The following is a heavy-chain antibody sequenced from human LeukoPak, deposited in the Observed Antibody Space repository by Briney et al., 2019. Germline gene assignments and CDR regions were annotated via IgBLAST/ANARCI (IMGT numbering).Heavy chain of an antibody. V-gene: IGHV3-74*03. J-gene: IGHJ4*02. CDR1: GFTFSSHY. CDR2: IKGDGSDT. Sequence: GGSLRLSCAASGFTFSSHYMHWVRQAPGKGLVWVSHIKGDGSDTKYADSVEGRLIISRDNAKNTLYLQMNRLRADDTGVYFCGTDHRWSNVYWGQGTLVTVSS. CDR3: GTDHRWSNVY. D-gene: IGHD1-26*01.